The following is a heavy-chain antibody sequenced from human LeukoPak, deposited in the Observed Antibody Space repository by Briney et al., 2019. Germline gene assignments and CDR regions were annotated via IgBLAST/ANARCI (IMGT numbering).Heavy chain of an antibody. CDR2: ISGSGGST. D-gene: IGHD2-2*01. Sequence: GGSLRLSCAASGFXFSSYAMSWVRQAPGKGLEWVSAISGSGGSTYYADPVKGRFTISRDNSKNTLYLQMNSLRAEDTAVYYCAKNYLSIVVVPTNYWGQGTLVTVSS. J-gene: IGHJ4*02. CDR3: AKNYLSIVVVPTNY. V-gene: IGHV3-23*01. CDR1: GFXFSSYA.